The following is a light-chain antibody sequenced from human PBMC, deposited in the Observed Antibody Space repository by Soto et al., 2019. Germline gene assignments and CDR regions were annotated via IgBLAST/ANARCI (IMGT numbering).Light chain of an antibody. V-gene: IGKV3-20*01. CDR2: GSS. Sequence: IVLTQSPATLSLSPGDRSALSCKASQSVHNYLDWYQQKPGQAPRLLIYGSSTRATGIPDRFSGSGSGTDFTLTVSRLETEDFEVYYCPQYGSSPRTFGQGTKVDI. CDR1: QSVHNY. J-gene: IGKJ1*01. CDR3: PQYGSSPRT.